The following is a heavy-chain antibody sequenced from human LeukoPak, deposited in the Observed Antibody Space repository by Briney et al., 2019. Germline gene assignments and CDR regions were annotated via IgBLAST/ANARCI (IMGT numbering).Heavy chain of an antibody. D-gene: IGHD6-13*01. CDR2: IKQDGSEK. V-gene: IGHV3-7*01. CDR1: GFTSSDYW. J-gene: IGHJ4*02. Sequence: QPGGSLRLSCAASGFTSSDYWMHWVRQAPGKGLEWVANIKQDGSEKNYVASVKGRFTISRDNAKNSLYLQMNSLRAKDTALYYCARGRWAPFDCWGQGTLVTVSS. CDR3: ARGRWAPFDC.